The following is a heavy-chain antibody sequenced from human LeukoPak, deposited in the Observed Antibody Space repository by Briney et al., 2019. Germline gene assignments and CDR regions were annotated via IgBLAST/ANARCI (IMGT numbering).Heavy chain of an antibody. Sequence: PGGSLRLSCAASGFTFSSYAMSWVRQAPGKGLEWVSAISGSGGSTYYADSVKGRFTISRDNSKNTLYLQMNSLRAEDTAVYYCAKASSDLGLAYTANWGQGTLVTVSS. CDR3: AKASSDLGLAYTAN. J-gene: IGHJ4*02. CDR1: GFTFSSYA. CDR2: ISGSGGST. D-gene: IGHD6-19*01. V-gene: IGHV3-23*01.